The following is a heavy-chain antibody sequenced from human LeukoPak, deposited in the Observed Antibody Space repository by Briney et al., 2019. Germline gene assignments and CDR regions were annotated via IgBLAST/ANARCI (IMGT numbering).Heavy chain of an antibody. J-gene: IGHJ4*02. CDR1: GFTFSSYA. D-gene: IGHD1-26*01. CDR3: AKASLWWEWELSYYFDY. CDR2: ISGSGGST. V-gene: IGHV3-23*01. Sequence: GGSLRLSCAASGFTFSSYAMSWVRQAPGKGLEWVSAISGSGGSTYYADSVKGRFTISRDNSKNTLYLQMNSLRAEDTAVYYCAKASLWWEWELSYYFDYWGQGTLVTVSS.